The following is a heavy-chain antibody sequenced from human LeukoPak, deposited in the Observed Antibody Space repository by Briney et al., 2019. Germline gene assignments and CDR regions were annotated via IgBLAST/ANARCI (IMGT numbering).Heavy chain of an antibody. CDR3: AACAVVTGWAFDI. J-gene: IGHJ3*02. CDR1: GYSFTSYW. V-gene: IGHV5-51*01. Sequence: GESLKISCKGSGYSFTSYWIGWVRQMPGKGLEWMGIIYPGDSDTRYRPSFQGQVTISADKSISTAYLQWSSLKASATAMYYCAACAVVTGWAFDIWGQGTMVTVSS. CDR2: IYPGDSDT. D-gene: IGHD4-23*01.